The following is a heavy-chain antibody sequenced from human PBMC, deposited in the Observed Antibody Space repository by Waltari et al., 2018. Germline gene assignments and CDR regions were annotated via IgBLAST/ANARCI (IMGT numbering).Heavy chain of an antibody. V-gene: IGHV1-3*01. J-gene: IGHJ5*02. CDR1: GYTFTSYA. D-gene: IGHD3-22*01. CDR2: INAGNGNT. Sequence: QVQLVQSGAEVKKPGASVKVSCKASGYTFTSYAMHWVRLAPGQRLEWMGWINAGNGNTKYSQKFQGRVTITRDTSASTAYMELSSLRSEDTAVYYCARERYYDSSGYYYSWFDPWGQGTLVTVSS. CDR3: ARERYYDSSGYYYSWFDP.